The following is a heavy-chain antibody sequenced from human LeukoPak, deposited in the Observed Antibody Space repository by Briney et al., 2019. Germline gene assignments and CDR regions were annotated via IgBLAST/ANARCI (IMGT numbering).Heavy chain of an antibody. D-gene: IGHD3-10*01. Sequence: PSETLSLTCTVSGGSISSYYWSWIRQPPGKGLEWIGYIYYSGSTNYNPSLKSRVTISVDTSKNQFSLKLSSVTAADTAVYYCARDPTGSATGFDPWGQGTLVTVSS. CDR1: GGSISSYY. CDR2: IYYSGST. CDR3: ARDPTGSATGFDP. J-gene: IGHJ5*02. V-gene: IGHV4-59*12.